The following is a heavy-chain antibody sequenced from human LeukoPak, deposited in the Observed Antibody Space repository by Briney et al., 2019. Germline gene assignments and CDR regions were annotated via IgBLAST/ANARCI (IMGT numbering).Heavy chain of an antibody. CDR2: ISSSGSTI. D-gene: IGHD3-10*01. V-gene: IGHV3-48*04. CDR3: ARGFVLLWFGFDY. J-gene: IGHJ4*02. Sequence: GGSLRLSCAASGFTFSSYGMSWVRQAPGKGLEWVSYISSSGSTIYYADSVKGRFTISRDNAKNSLYLQMNSLRAEDTAVYYCARGFVLLWFGFDYWGQGTLVTVSS. CDR1: GFTFSSYG.